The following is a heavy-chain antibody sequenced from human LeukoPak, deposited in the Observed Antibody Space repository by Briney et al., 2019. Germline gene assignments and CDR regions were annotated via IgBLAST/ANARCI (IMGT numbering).Heavy chain of an antibody. CDR2: ISYDGSNK. V-gene: IGHV3-30*18. CDR3: AKGRGEAYDYVWGSYRTDAFDI. Sequence: GGSLRLSCAASGFTFSSYGMHWVRQAPGKGLEWVAVISYDGSNKYYADSVKGRFTISRDNSKNTLYLQMNSLRAEDTAVYYCAKGRGEAYDYVWGSYRTDAFDIWGQGTMVTVSS. J-gene: IGHJ3*02. CDR1: GFTFSSYG. D-gene: IGHD3-16*02.